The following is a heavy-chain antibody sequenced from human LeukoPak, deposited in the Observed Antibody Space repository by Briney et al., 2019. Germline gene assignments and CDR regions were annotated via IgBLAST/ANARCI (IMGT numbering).Heavy chain of an antibody. CDR3: ARSGGYYDY. Sequence: GGSLRLSCAASGFTFSSYEMNWVRQAPGKGLEWISYINPSGSTIYYLGSVKGRFTVSRDNAKNSLYLQMNSLRAEDTAVYYCARSGGYYDYWGQGTLVSVSS. D-gene: IGHD4-23*01. CDR2: INPSGSTI. V-gene: IGHV3-48*03. CDR1: GFTFSSYE. J-gene: IGHJ4*02.